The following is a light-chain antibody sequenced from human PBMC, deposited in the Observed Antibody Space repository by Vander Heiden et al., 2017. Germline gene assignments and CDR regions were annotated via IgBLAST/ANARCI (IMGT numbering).Light chain of an antibody. CDR3: QQYDSDPHT. J-gene: IGKJ2*01. V-gene: IGKV1-16*02. CDR2: AAS. Sequence: DIQMTQSPSSLSASVGDSVTVPCRASQGISNYVAWFQQKPGRAPRSLIYAASCLQSGVPSKVCGSGSGTDFTLSISSLQPENFSTYSCQQYDSDPHTFGQGTKLEIK. CDR1: QGISNY.